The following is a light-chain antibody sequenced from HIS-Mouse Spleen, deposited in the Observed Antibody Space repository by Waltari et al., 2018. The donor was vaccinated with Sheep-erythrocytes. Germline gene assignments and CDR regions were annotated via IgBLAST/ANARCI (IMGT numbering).Light chain of an antibody. CDR3: CSYAGSSTPWV. CDR2: EGS. V-gene: IGLV2-23*01. CDR1: SSDVGSYNL. J-gene: IGLJ3*02. Sequence: QSALTQPASVSGSPGQSFTIPCTGTSSDVGSYNLVSSSQQHPGKAPKLMIYEGSKRPSGVSNRFSGSKSGNTASLTISGLQAEDEADYYCCSYAGSSTPWVFGGGTKLTVL.